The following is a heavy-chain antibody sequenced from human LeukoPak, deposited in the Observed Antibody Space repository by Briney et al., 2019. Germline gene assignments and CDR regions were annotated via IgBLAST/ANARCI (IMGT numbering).Heavy chain of an antibody. CDR2: ISSSSSTI. CDR1: GFTFSSYS. CDR3: VKDRYSSAYYFEN. Sequence: GGSLSLSCAASGFTFSSYSMNWVRQAPGKGLEWVSYISSSSSTIYYADSVKGRFTISRDNAKNSLYLQMNSLRVEDTAVYFCVKDRYSSAYYFENWGQGTLVTVSS. J-gene: IGHJ4*02. V-gene: IGHV3-48*01. D-gene: IGHD4-11*01.